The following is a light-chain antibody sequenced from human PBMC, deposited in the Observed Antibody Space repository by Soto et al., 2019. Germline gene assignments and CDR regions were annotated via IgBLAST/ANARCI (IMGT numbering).Light chain of an antibody. V-gene: IGKV3-20*01. CDR3: QQYSSSPRT. J-gene: IGKJ1*01. Sequence: EIVLTQSPGTLSLSPGERATLSCRASQSVSSSYLAWYQQKPGQAPRLLIYGASSRDSGIPDRFSGSGSGTDFTLTISRLQPEDFAAYYCQQYSSSPRTFGQGTKVEIK. CDR1: QSVSSSY. CDR2: GAS.